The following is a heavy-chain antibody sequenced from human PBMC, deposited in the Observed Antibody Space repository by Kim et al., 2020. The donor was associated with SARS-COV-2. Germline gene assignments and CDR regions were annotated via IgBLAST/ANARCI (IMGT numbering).Heavy chain of an antibody. D-gene: IGHD5-18*01. V-gene: IGHV1-2*02. Sequence: NPNSGGTNYAQKFQGRVTMTRDTSISTAYMELSRLRSDDTAVYYYERGYDYWGQGTLVTVSS. J-gene: IGHJ4*02. CDR3: ERGYDY. CDR2: NPNSGGT.